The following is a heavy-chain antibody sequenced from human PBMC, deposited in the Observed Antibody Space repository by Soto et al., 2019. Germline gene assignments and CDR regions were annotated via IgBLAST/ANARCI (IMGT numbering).Heavy chain of an antibody. CDR1: GFTYSAYY. D-gene: IGHD2-2*01. CDR3: ASLNWEVPATGP. Sequence: WGSLRLSCSASGFTYSAYYMNWVRQAPGKGLEWVANIKYDGTKTFYADSVRGRFTISRDNAKNSLYLQMNSLRAEDTAVYYCASLNWEVPATGPWGRGTLVTVSS. J-gene: IGHJ4*02. CDR2: IKYDGTKT. V-gene: IGHV3-7*03.